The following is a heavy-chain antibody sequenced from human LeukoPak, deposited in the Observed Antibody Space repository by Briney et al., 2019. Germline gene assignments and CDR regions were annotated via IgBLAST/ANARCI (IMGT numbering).Heavy chain of an antibody. Sequence: PGGSLRLSCAASGFTFSSYAMSWVRQAPGKGLEWASAISGSGGSTYYADSVKGRFTISRDNSKNTLYLQMNSLRAEDTAVYYCAKDVVHDYGDYAEYFQHWGQGTLVTVSS. CDR2: ISGSGGST. V-gene: IGHV3-23*01. CDR3: AKDVVHDYGDYAEYFQH. CDR1: GFTFSSYA. J-gene: IGHJ1*01. D-gene: IGHD4-17*01.